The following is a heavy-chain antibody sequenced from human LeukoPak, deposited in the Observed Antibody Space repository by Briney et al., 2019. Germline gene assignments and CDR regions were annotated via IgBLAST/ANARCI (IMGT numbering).Heavy chain of an antibody. Sequence: GGSLRLSCAASGFTFSSYGMHWVRQAPGKGLEWVAVISYDGSNKYYADSVKGRFTISRDNSKNTLYLQMNSLRAEDTAVYYCAKLAAAGDYWGQGTLVTVSS. CDR1: GFTFSSYG. CDR2: ISYDGSNK. V-gene: IGHV3-30*18. CDR3: AKLAAAGDY. J-gene: IGHJ4*02. D-gene: IGHD6-13*01.